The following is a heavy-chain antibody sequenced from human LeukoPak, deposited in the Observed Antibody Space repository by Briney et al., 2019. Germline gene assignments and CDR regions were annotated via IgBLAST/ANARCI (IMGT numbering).Heavy chain of an antibody. CDR1: GTSFTSYY. D-gene: IGHD4-17*01. J-gene: IGHJ4*02. Sequence: KPSETLSLTCGVSGTSFTSYYWSWIRQTPGKGQEWIGEVNHSGYTNMNPSLKSRVTISVDTSKHQFSLMMTSVTAADTAVYFCARMTTGHDYWGQGILVTVSS. V-gene: IGHV4-34*01. CDR2: VNHSGYT. CDR3: ARMTTGHDY.